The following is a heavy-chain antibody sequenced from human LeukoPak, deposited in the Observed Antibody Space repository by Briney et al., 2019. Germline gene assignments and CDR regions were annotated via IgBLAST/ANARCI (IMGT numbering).Heavy chain of an antibody. CDR3: AKISSSAESNFDY. Sequence: GGSLRLSCAASGFTFSSYAMSWVRQTPGKGLDYFSAISTSGGATYYADSVKGRFTISRDNSKNTLYLQMNSLRAEDTALYFCAKISSSAESNFDYWGQGTLLTVSS. J-gene: IGHJ4*02. V-gene: IGHV3-23*01. CDR1: GFTFSSYA. D-gene: IGHD6-25*01. CDR2: ISTSGGAT.